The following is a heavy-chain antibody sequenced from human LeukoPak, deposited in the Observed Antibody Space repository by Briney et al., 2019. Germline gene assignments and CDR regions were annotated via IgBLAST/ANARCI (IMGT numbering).Heavy chain of an antibody. J-gene: IGHJ4*02. CDR3: ARPRYYGSGSYYLD. CDR1: GRSFSDFY. V-gene: IGHV4-34*01. Sequence: SETLSLTCVVYGRSFSDFYCSWIRQSPGKGLEWIGEINLGGSSNHNPSLKSRVTISVDTSKNHFSLKLTSVTAADTAVYYCARPRYYGSGSYYLDWGQGTLVTVSS. CDR2: INLGGSS. D-gene: IGHD3-10*01.